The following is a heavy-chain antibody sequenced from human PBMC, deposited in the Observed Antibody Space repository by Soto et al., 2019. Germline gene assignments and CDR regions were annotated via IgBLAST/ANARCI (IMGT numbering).Heavy chain of an antibody. V-gene: IGHV4-34*01. CDR2: INHSGST. Sequence: SETLSLTCAVYGGSFSGYYWSWIRQPPGKGLEWIGEINHSGSTNYNPSLKSRVTISVDTSKNQFSLKLSSVTAADTAVYYCARMHYYDSSGEGGWFDPWGQGTLVTVS. D-gene: IGHD3-22*01. CDR3: ARMHYYDSSGEGGWFDP. J-gene: IGHJ5*02. CDR1: GGSFSGYY.